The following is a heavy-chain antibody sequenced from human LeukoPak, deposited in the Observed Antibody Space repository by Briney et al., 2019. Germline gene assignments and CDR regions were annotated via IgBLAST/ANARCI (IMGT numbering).Heavy chain of an antibody. Sequence: PGGSLRLSCAASGFTFSSYEMNWVRQAPGKGLEWVSYISSSGKTIYYADSVKGRFTISRDNAKSSLSLQMNSLRAEDTAVYYCARDIAVSGNYFDYWGQGTLVTVSS. CDR2: ISSSGKTI. V-gene: IGHV3-48*03. D-gene: IGHD6-19*01. CDR3: ARDIAVSGNYFDY. J-gene: IGHJ4*02. CDR1: GFTFSSYE.